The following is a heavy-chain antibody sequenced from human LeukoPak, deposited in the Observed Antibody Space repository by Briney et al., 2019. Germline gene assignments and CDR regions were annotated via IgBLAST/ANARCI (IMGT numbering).Heavy chain of an antibody. Sequence: QPGGSLRLSCAASGFTFSSYSMNWVRQAPGKGLEWLSYINSNSDDIYHAVSVKGRFTVSRDNAKNTLYLQMNSLRAEDTAVYYCAKERRVTGTTYYYYYMDVWGKGTTVTVSS. CDR2: INSNSDDI. CDR3: AKERRVTGTTYYYYYMDV. J-gene: IGHJ6*03. D-gene: IGHD1-7*01. V-gene: IGHV3-48*01. CDR1: GFTFSSYS.